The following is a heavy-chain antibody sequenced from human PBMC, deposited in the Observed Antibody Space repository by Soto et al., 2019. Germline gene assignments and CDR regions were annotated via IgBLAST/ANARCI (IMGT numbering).Heavy chain of an antibody. CDR1: GESFSDYF. D-gene: IGHD5-12*01. CDR2: INHSGGRT. CDR3: ASGRGYTWTL. Sequence: QVHLQQWGAGLLKPSETLSLTCAVSGESFSDYFYSWIRQPPGEGLEWIGEINHSGGRTIYNTSLSSRVTISVDPSKDQFSLRLTSVTATDTAVYYCASGRGYTWTLGGQGTLVTVSS. J-gene: IGHJ4*02. V-gene: IGHV4-34*01.